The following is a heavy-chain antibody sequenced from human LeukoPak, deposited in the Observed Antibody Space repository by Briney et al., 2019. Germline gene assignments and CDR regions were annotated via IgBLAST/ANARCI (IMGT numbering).Heavy chain of an antibody. D-gene: IGHD3-16*02. CDR1: GYGFTSYW. Sequence: GESLKISCKGSGYGFTSYWIGWVRQMPGKGVEWMGIIYPGDSDTRYSPSFQGQVTISADKSISTAYLQWSSLKASDTAMSYGPTHSPYDQVWGSYPPYYFDYRGHRTLVTVSS. CDR3: PTHSPYDQVWGSYPPYYFDY. CDR2: IYPGDSDT. V-gene: IGHV5-51*01. J-gene: IGHJ4*01.